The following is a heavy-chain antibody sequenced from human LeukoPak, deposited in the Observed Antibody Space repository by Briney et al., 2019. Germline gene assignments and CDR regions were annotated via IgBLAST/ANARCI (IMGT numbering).Heavy chain of an antibody. CDR1: GYTFTGYS. Sequence: ASVKVSCKASGYTFTGYSIHWVRQAPGQGLEWMGWINPNSGGTNYAQKFQGRVTMTRDTSISTAYMELSRLRAEDTALYYCAKDIDGSGSWAFDIWGQGTMVTVSS. J-gene: IGHJ3*02. CDR3: AKDIDGSGSWAFDI. CDR2: INPNSGGT. V-gene: IGHV1-2*02. D-gene: IGHD3-10*01.